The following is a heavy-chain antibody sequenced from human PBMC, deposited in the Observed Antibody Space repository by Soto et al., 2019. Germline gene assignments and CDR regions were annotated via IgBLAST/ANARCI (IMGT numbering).Heavy chain of an antibody. V-gene: IGHV3-30*18. CDR1: GFTFSNYG. D-gene: IGHD6-6*01. CDR3: AKAKYSSSYYYYYYSGMDV. Sequence: QVQLVESGGGVVQPGRSLRLSCAASGFTFSNYGMHWVRQAPGKGLEWVAVISYDGSSEYYADSVKGRFTISRDNSNNTLYLQMNSLRAEDTAVFYCAKAKYSSSYYYYYYSGMDVWGHGTTVTVSS. CDR2: ISYDGSSE. J-gene: IGHJ6*02.